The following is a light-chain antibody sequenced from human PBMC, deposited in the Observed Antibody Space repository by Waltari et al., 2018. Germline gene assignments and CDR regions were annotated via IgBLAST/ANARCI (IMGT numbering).Light chain of an antibody. CDR3: QEYNSYPVT. V-gene: IGKV1-5*03. Sequence: DIQMTQSTSTLSASVGDRVTITCRASQSVNNNLAWYQQKPGNAHKDLIHKASRLESGVPSRFSGSGSGTEFTLTISSLQPDDFATYYCQEYNSYPVTFGGGTKVEIK. CDR2: KAS. J-gene: IGKJ4*01. CDR1: QSVNNN.